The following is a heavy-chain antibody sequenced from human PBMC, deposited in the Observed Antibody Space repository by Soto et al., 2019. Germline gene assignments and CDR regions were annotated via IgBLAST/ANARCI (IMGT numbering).Heavy chain of an antibody. CDR2: IIPNLDTT. Sequence: QVQLVQSGAEVKKPGPSVKVSCKASGGTFSTYAISCVRQAPGQGLEWMAGIIPNLDTTNYAQNFQGRVTITADESTSTAYMELRSLRSEDTGVYYCARDQGVSSGYYLYYFDYWGQGPLVTVSS. CDR1: GGTFSTYA. CDR3: ARDQGVSSGYYLYYFDY. D-gene: IGHD3-22*01. V-gene: IGHV1-69*01. J-gene: IGHJ4*02.